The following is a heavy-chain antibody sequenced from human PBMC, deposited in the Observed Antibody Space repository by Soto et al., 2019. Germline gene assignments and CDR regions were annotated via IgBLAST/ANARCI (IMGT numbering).Heavy chain of an antibody. J-gene: IGHJ6*02. V-gene: IGHV3-11*01. CDR2: ISSSGSTI. D-gene: IGHD3-10*01. CDR1: GFTFSDYY. Sequence: QVQLVESGGGLVKPGGSLRLSCAASGFTFSDYYMSWIRQAPRKGLEWVSYISSSGSTIYYADSGKGRFTISRDNAKNSLYLQMNSLRAEDTDVYFCARYYYVSGAKYYYYGMDVWGQGTTVTV. CDR3: ARYYYVSGAKYYYYGMDV.